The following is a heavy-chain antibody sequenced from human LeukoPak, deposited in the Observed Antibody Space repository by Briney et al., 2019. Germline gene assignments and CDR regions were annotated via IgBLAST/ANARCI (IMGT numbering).Heavy chain of an antibody. CDR3: ARGDIDY. Sequence: GASVKVSCKASGYTFTRQYMHWVRQAPGQGLEWMGVINPRDGSTTYAQDFQGRLTLTRETSTSTVYMELISLRSEDTAFYHCARGDIDYWGQGTLVTVSS. CDR1: GYTFTRQY. CDR2: INPRDGST. V-gene: IGHV1-46*01. J-gene: IGHJ4*02. D-gene: IGHD2-15*01.